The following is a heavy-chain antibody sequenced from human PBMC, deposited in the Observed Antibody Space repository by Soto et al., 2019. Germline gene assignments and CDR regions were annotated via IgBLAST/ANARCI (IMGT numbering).Heavy chain of an antibody. J-gene: IGHJ5*02. CDR2: INAANGDT. Sequence: SVKVSCEASGYTFTSYGIHWGRQAPGQRLEWMGWINAANGDTKYSPKFQGRVTITRDTSASTAYMELSSLRSEDTAVYYCVRRHVSATGIDWFDPWGQGTLVTVSS. CDR1: GYTFTSYG. CDR3: VRRHVSATGIDWFDP. V-gene: IGHV1-3*01. D-gene: IGHD6-13*01.